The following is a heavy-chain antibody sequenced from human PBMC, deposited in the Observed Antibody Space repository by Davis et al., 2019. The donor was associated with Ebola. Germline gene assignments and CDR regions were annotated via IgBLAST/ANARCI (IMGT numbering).Heavy chain of an antibody. CDR1: GGTFSSYV. D-gene: IGHD1-1*01. CDR2: IIPIFGTA. J-gene: IGHJ4*02. CDR3: ARDGTQDFDFDY. Sequence: AASVKVSCKASGGTFSSYVISWVRQAPGQGLEWMGGIIPIFGTANYAQKFQGRVTITADESTSTAYMELSSLRSEDTAVYYCARDGTQDFDFDYWGQGTLVTVSS. V-gene: IGHV1-69*13.